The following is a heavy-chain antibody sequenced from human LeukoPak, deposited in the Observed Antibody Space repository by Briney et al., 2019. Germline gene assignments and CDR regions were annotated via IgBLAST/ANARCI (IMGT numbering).Heavy chain of an antibody. J-gene: IGHJ4*02. CDR3: AKDYDMWTGSLDY. CDR1: GFPFSSSA. V-gene: IGHV3-23*01. D-gene: IGHD3-9*01. Sequence: GGSLRLSCAASGFPFSSSAMTWVRQAPGKGLEWVSTITDTGDSTHYADSVKGRFTFSGDNSKNTLYLQMNSLRAEDTAVYFCAKDYDMWTGSLDYWGQGTLVTVSS. CDR2: ITDTGDST.